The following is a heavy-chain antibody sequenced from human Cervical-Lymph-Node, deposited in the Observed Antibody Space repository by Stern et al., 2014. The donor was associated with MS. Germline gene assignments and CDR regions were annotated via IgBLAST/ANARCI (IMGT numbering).Heavy chain of an antibody. CDR3: ARGIDVGWYHYYYYGMDV. V-gene: IGHV1-46*01. CDR1: GYTFTSYY. J-gene: IGHJ6*02. CDR2: INPSGGST. D-gene: IGHD2-15*01. Sequence: VQLVESGAEVKKPGASVKGSCKASGYTFTSYYMHWVRQAPGQGLEWMGIINPSGGSTSYAQKFQGRVTMTRDTSTSTVYMELSSLRSEDTAVYYCARGIDVGWYHYYYYGMDVWGQGTTVTVSS.